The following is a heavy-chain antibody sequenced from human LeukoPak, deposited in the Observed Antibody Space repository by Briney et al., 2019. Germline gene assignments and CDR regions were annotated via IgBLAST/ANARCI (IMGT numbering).Heavy chain of an antibody. D-gene: IGHD3-22*01. J-gene: IGHJ4*02. CDR3: ARRVGSDSSGYYFDY. CDR2: INNDGSST. Sequence: GGSLRLSCAASGFTFSNYWIHWVRQAPGKGLVWVSVINNDGSSTKYADSVKGRLTISRDNAKNTLYLQMNSLRAEDTAVYYCARRVGSDSSGYYFDYWGQGTLVTVSS. V-gene: IGHV3-74*03. CDR1: GFTFSNYW.